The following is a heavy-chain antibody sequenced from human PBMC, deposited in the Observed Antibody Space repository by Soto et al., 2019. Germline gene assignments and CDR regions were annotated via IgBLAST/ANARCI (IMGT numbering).Heavy chain of an antibody. CDR3: ARIGGWYDIDF. V-gene: IGHV4-61*01. J-gene: IGHJ4*02. D-gene: IGHD6-19*01. CDR1: VGSVSSGSFH. CDR2: IFYNGTA. Sequence: PSETLSLTCIVSVGSVSSGSFHWSWIRQPPGKGLQLIGSIFYNGTANYSPSLKNRVSISIDTSQSQFFLQLISVAAADTAVYYCARIGGWYDIDFWGQGSLVT.